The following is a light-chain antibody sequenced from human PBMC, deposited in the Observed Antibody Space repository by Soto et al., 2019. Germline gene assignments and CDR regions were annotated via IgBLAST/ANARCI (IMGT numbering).Light chain of an antibody. CDR3: SSYTSSSTLV. CDR2: DVS. J-gene: IGLJ1*01. V-gene: IGLV2-14*01. CDR1: SSDVGGYNY. Sequence: QSVLTQPASVSGSPGQSITISCTGTSSDVGGYNYVSWYQQHPGKAPKLMIYDVSNRPSGVSNRFSGSKSGNTASLTISGLQAEDEADNYSSSYTSSSTLVFGTGTKVTVL.